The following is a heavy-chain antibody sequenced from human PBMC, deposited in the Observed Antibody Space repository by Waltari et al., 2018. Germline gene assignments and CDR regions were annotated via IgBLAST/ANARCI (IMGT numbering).Heavy chain of an antibody. CDR1: GFTFSRYA. Sequence: VQLLESGGGLIQPGGALRLSCAASGFTFSRYAKSCVRRAPGKGLEWVSAISGGGGDTYYAYSVKGRFTISKDNSKNTLYLQMNSLRVEDTAVYYCATGDASGGYGVYWGQGIRGTVSS. CDR3: ATGDASGGYGVY. J-gene: IGHJ4*02. V-gene: IGHV3-23*01. D-gene: IGHD2-15*01. CDR2: ISGGGGDT.